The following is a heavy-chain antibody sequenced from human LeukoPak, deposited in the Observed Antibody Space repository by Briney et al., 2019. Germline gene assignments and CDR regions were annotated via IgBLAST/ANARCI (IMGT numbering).Heavy chain of an antibody. CDR3: TTVPAGTIPYYFDY. J-gene: IGHJ4*02. CDR1: GFTFSNAW. D-gene: IGHD1-7*01. CDR2: IKSKTDGGTT. V-gene: IGHV3-15*01. Sequence: GGSLRLSCAASGFTFSNAWMSWVRQAPGKGLEWVGRIKSKTDGGTTDYAAPVKGRFTISRDDSKNTLYLQMNSLKTEDTAVYYCTTVPAGTIPYYFDYCGQGTLVTVSS.